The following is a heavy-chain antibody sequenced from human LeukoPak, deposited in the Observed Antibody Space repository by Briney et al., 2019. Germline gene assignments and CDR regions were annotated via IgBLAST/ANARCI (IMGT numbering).Heavy chain of an antibody. CDR1: GFTFSSYG. Sequence: PGGSLRLSCAASGFTFSSYGMHWVRQAPGKGLEWVAVISYDGSNKYYADSVKGRFTISRDNSKNTLYLQMDSLRAEDTAVYYCAKDTGIAVPQKRGYFQHWGQGTLVTVSS. J-gene: IGHJ1*01. CDR3: AKDTGIAVPQKRGYFQH. D-gene: IGHD6-19*01. CDR2: ISYDGSNK. V-gene: IGHV3-30*18.